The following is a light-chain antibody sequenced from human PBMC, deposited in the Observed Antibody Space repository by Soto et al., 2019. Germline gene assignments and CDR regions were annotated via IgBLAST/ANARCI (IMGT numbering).Light chain of an antibody. J-gene: IGKJ2*01. Sequence: DIQMTQSPSSLSASVGDRVTITCRASQDISNFLNWFQQKPGKVPKLLIYAASTLQSGVPSRFSGSGSGTDFTLTISSLQPEDVATYYCQKYNSAPHTFGQGTKLEIK. CDR3: QKYNSAPHT. V-gene: IGKV1-27*01. CDR2: AAS. CDR1: QDISNF.